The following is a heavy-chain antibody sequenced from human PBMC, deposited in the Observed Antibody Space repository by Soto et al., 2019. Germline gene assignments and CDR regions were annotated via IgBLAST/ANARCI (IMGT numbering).Heavy chain of an antibody. CDR1: GYSFTSYW. Sequence: GESLKISCKGSGYSFTSYWIGWVRQMPGKGLEWMGIIYPGDSDTRYSPSFQGQVTISADKSISTAYLQWSSLKASDTAMYYRARAKGELLRDYYYYGMDVWGQGTTVTVSS. J-gene: IGHJ6*02. D-gene: IGHD1-26*01. V-gene: IGHV5-51*01. CDR3: ARAKGELLRDYYYYGMDV. CDR2: IYPGDSDT.